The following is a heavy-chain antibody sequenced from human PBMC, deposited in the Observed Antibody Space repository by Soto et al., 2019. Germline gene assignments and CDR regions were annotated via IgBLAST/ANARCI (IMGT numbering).Heavy chain of an antibody. CDR3: AKGGRQWLVTSDLNY. V-gene: IGHV1-18*01. J-gene: IGHJ4*02. D-gene: IGHD6-19*01. Sequence: ASVKVSCKASGYTLTSYGISWVRQAPGQGLEWMGWISAYNGNTNYAQKLQGRVTMTTDTSTSTAYMELRSLRSDDTAVYYCAKGGRQWLVTSDLNYWGQGALVTVSS. CDR2: ISAYNGNT. CDR1: GYTLTSYG.